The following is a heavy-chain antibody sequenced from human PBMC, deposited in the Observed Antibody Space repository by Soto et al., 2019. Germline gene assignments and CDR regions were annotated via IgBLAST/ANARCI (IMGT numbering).Heavy chain of an antibody. CDR2: ISGRGDNT. J-gene: IGHJ4*02. CDR3: AKDRGLGGGSWFDY. D-gene: IGHD2-15*01. V-gene: IGHV3-23*01. Sequence: EVQLLDSGGGLVQPGGSLRLSCAASGFTFGNYALSWVRQAPGRGLEWVAAISGRGDNTYYTDSVKGRFTISRDNSMNMLYLQMNSLRAEDTAVYYCAKDRGLGGGSWFDYWGQGTLVTVSS. CDR1: GFTFGNYA.